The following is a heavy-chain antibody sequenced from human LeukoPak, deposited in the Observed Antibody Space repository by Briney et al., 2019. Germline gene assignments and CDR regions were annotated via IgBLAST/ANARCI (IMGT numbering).Heavy chain of an antibody. CDR1: GGSISSHY. CDR3: ARHFRGDYVFDY. Sequence: PSETLSLTCTVSGGSISSHYWSWIRQPPGKGLEWIGYIYYSGSTNYNPSLKSRVTISVDTSKNQFSLKLSSVTAADTAVYYCARHFRGDYVFDYWGQGTLVTVSS. J-gene: IGHJ4*02. CDR2: IYYSGST. D-gene: IGHD3-10*01. V-gene: IGHV4-59*08.